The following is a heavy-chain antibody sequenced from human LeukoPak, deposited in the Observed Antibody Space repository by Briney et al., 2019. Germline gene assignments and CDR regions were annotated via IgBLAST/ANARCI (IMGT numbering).Heavy chain of an antibody. D-gene: IGHD1-26*01. Sequence: GGSLRLSCAASGFTFSNYGIHWVRQAPGKGLEWVTVVSNDGRTTYYADSVKGRFTISRDNSKNTLYLQMNSLRSEGTAIYYCAREGLGPTFSAWFDPWGQGTLVTVSS. CDR1: GFTFSNYG. CDR2: VSNDGRTT. V-gene: IGHV3-30*03. J-gene: IGHJ5*02. CDR3: AREGLGPTFSAWFDP.